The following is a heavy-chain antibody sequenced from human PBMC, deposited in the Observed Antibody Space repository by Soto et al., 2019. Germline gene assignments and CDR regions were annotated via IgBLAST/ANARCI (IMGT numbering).Heavy chain of an antibody. CDR2: INPDNGNT. CDR1: GYTFTRSG. V-gene: IGHV1-18*01. Sequence: QVQLVQSGAEVKKPGASVKVSCKASGYTFTRSGISWVRQAPGQGLEWLGWINPDNGNTNYAQHLQGRVSFTTDTSTSTVYMDLRSLRSDDTAVYYCARDQGITTFGVYSMYYYGMDVWGQGTTVTVSS. D-gene: IGHD3-3*01. CDR3: ARDQGITTFGVYSMYYYGMDV. J-gene: IGHJ6*02.